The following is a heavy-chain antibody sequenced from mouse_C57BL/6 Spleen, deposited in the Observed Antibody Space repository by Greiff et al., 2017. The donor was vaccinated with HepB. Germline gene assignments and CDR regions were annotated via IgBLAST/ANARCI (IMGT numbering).Heavy chain of an antibody. CDR3: ARNYYGSSYWYFDV. CDR1: GYAFSSYW. V-gene: IGHV1-80*01. D-gene: IGHD1-1*01. J-gene: IGHJ1*03. CDR2: IYPGDGDT. Sequence: LVESGAELVKPGASVKISCKASGYAFSSYWMNWVKQRPGKGLEWIGQIYPGDGDTNYNGKFKGKATLTADKSSSTAYMQLSSLTSEDSAVYFCARNYYGSSYWYFDVWGTGTTVTVSS.